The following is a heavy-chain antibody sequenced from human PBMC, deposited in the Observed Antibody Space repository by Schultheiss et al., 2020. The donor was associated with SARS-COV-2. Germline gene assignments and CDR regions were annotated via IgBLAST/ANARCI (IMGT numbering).Heavy chain of an antibody. D-gene: IGHD5-12*01. CDR1: GFTFSSYA. CDR3: AKSGGYGPSYYYYGMDV. CDR2: ISGSGGST. V-gene: IGHV3-23*01. J-gene: IGHJ6*02. Sequence: GGSLRLSCAASGFTFSSYAMSWVRQAPGKGLEWVSAISGSGGSTYYADSVKGRFTISRDNSKNTLYLQMNSLRGEDTAVYYCAKSGGYGPSYYYYGMDVWGQGTTVTVSS.